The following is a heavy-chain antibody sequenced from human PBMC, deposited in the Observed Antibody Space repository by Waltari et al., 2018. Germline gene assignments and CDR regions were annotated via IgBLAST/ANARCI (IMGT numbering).Heavy chain of an antibody. CDR3: ARDKKVVPAAIHDAFDI. D-gene: IGHD2-2*02. V-gene: IGHV1-69*08. Sequence: QVQLVQSGAEVKKPGSSVKVSCKASGGTFSSYAISCVRQAPGQGLEWMGRIIPIFGTANYAQKFQGRVTITADKSTSTAYMELSSLRSEDTAVYYCARDKKVVPAAIHDAFDIWGQGTMVTVSS. J-gene: IGHJ3*02. CDR1: GGTFSSYA. CDR2: IIPIFGTA.